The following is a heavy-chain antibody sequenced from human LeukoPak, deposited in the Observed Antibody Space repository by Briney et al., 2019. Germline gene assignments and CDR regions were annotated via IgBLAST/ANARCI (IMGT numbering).Heavy chain of an antibody. CDR3: ARAIHLGYHLSAYCGGNCLYYFDY. V-gene: IGHV1-18*01. CDR1: GYSFTSYG. J-gene: IGHJ4*02. Sequence: ASVKVSCKASGYSFTSYGITWVRQAPGQGLEWMGWISVYNDNTNYAQKLQGRVTMTTDISTSTAYMELRSLRSDDAAVYYCARAIHLGYHLSAYCGGNCLYYFDYWGQGTLVTVSS. CDR2: ISVYNDNT. D-gene: IGHD2-21*01.